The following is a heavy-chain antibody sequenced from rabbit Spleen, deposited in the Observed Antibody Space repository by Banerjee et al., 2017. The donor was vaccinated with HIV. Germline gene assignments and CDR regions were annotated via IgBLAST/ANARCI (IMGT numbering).Heavy chain of an antibody. J-gene: IGHJ6*01. D-gene: IGHD6-1*01. CDR2: IDPVFGVT. CDR3: ASGADYAYGGYDL. Sequence: QEQLAESGGGLVQPGGSLTLACTASGFDFSSYGVSWIRQAPGKGLEWIGYIDPVFGVTYYANWVNGRFTISSHNARNTLFLQLNSLTAADTATYFCASGADYAYGGYDLWGQGTLVTVS. V-gene: IGHV1S47*01. CDR1: GFDFSSYG.